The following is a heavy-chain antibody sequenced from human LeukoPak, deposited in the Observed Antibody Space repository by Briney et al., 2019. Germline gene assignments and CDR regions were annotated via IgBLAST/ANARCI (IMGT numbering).Heavy chain of an antibody. CDR3: ARDLDNSGWYVFDY. V-gene: IGHV4-61*01. CDR1: GGSVTSVTYY. CDR2: VYNSGST. D-gene: IGHD6-19*01. J-gene: IGHJ4*02. Sequence: SETLSLTCTVSGGSVTSVTYYWSWIRQPPGKGLKSIGYVYNSGSTNYNPSLKSRVIISVDTSKNQLSLKLSSVTAADTAVYYCARDLDNSGWYVFDYWGEGNLVTVSS.